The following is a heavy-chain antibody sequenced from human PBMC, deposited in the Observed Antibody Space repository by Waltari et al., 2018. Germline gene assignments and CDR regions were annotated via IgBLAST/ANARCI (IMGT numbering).Heavy chain of an antibody. V-gene: IGHV1-69*01. CDR1: GGTFSSYA. CDR3: AGSQAVAPSYCYGMDV. D-gene: IGHD6-19*01. Sequence: QVQLVQSGAEVKKPGSSVKVSCKASGGTFSSYAISWVRRAPGQGLEWMGGIIAIFGTANYARKFQGRVTITADESTSTAYMGLSSLRSEDTAVYYCAGSQAVAPSYCYGMDVWGQGTTVTVSS. J-gene: IGHJ6*02. CDR2: IIAIFGTA.